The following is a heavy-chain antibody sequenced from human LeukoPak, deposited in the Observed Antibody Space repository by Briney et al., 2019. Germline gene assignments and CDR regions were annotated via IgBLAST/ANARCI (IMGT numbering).Heavy chain of an antibody. CDR3: AKDLYGAFDV. CDR2: ISGSNGNT. Sequence: GGSLRLSCAASGFTFSSYAMSWVRQAPGKGLEWVSAISGSNGNTYYADSVKGRFTISRDNSMNMLYLQTNSLRAEDTAQYYCAKDLYGAFDVWGQGRQVTVSS. V-gene: IGHV3-23*01. D-gene: IGHD3-10*01. J-gene: IGHJ3*01. CDR1: GFTFSSYA.